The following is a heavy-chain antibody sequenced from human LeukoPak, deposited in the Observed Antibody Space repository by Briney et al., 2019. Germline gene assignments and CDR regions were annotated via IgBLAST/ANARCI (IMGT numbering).Heavy chain of an antibody. CDR3: ARAVGYGSGTYRQYYFDY. Sequence: ASVKVSCKASGYTFTGYYMHWVRQAPGQGLEWMGWINPNSGGTNYAQNFQGRVTMSRDTSISTAYMELSRLRSDDTAGYYCARAVGYGSGTYRQYYFDYWGQGTLVTVSS. V-gene: IGHV1-2*02. D-gene: IGHD3-10*01. CDR2: INPNSGGT. CDR1: GYTFTGYY. J-gene: IGHJ4*02.